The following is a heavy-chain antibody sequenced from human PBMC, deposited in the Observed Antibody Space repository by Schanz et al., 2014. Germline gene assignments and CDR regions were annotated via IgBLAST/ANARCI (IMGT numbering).Heavy chain of an antibody. V-gene: IGHV3-23*04. J-gene: IGHJ4*02. CDR2: IGGSGDST. CDR3: AKEKEEVAADGSFFDY. Sequence: EVQLVESGGGLVRPGGSLRLSCAASGFTFSNHALSWVRQAPGKGLEWVSGIGGSGDSTHYADSVKGRFIISRDNSKNTLYLQMNSLRAEDTAVYYCAKEKEEVAADGSFFDYWRQGTLVTVSS. CDR1: GFTFSNHA. D-gene: IGHD6-13*01.